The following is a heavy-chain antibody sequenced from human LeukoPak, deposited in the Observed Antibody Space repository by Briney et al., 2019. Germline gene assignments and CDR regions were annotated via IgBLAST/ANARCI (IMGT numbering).Heavy chain of an antibody. CDR3: ARELTNDSGLH. J-gene: IGHJ4*02. Sequence: SETLSLTCTVSGGSISSYYWSWIRQPPGKGLEWIGYIYYSGSTDYNPSLKSRVTISVDTSKNQFSLKLSSVTAADTAVYYCARELTNDSGLHWGQGTLVTVSS. D-gene: IGHD1-1*01. CDR2: IYYSGST. V-gene: IGHV4-59*12. CDR1: GGSISSYY.